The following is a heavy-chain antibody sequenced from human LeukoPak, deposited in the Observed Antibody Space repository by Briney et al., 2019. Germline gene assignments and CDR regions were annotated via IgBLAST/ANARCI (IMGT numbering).Heavy chain of an antibody. J-gene: IGHJ4*02. Sequence: SETLSLTCTVSGGSISSSNYYWGWIRRPPGKGLEWIGSTYYGRSTYYNPSLKSRVTISVDTSKNQLSLRLSSVTAADSAVYYCAKSGYSAYHFDYWGQGTLVTVSS. CDR1: GGSISSSNYY. D-gene: IGHD3-3*01. CDR2: TYYGRST. V-gene: IGHV4-39*01. CDR3: AKSGYSAYHFDY.